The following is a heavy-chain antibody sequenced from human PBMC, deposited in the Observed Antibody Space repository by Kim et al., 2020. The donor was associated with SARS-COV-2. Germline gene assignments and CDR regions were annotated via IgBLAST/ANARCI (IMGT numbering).Heavy chain of an antibody. Sequence: GGSLRLSCAASGFTFSSYGMHWVRQAPGKGLEWVAVISYDGSNKYYADSVKGRFTISRDNSKNTLYLQMNSLRAEDTAVYYCASILGSYSSSWYPIDYWG. J-gene: IGHJ4*01. CDR1: GFTFSSYG. CDR2: ISYDGSNK. V-gene: IGHV3-30*03. D-gene: IGHD6-13*01. CDR3: ASILGSYSSSWYPIDY.